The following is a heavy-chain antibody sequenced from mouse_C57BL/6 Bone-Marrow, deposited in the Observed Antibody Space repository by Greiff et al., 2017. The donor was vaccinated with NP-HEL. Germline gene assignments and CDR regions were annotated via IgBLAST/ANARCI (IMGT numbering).Heavy chain of an antibody. Sequence: QVQLKESGPELVKPGASVKISCKASGYAFSSSWMNWVKQRPGKGLEWIGRIYPGDGDTNYNGKFKGKATLTADKSSSTAYMQLSSLTSEDSAVYFCARSATMVTTVDYWGQGTTLTVSS. CDR2: IYPGDGDT. J-gene: IGHJ2*01. D-gene: IGHD2-2*01. CDR3: ARSATMVTTVDY. V-gene: IGHV1-82*01. CDR1: GYAFSSSW.